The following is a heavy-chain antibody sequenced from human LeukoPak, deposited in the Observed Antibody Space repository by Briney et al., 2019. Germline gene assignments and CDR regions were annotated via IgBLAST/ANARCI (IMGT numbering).Heavy chain of an antibody. CDR1: GGSISSSSNY. V-gene: IGHV4-39*01. Sequence: SETLSLTCTVSGGSISSSSNYWGWIRQPPGKGLEWIGSIYYSGSTYYNPSLKSRVTISVDTSKNQFSLKLSSVTAADTAVYYCARLGAPGGTRSGYYYYGMDVWGQGTTVTVSS. D-gene: IGHD6-13*01. J-gene: IGHJ6*02. CDR3: ARLGAPGGTRSGYYYYGMDV. CDR2: IYYSGST.